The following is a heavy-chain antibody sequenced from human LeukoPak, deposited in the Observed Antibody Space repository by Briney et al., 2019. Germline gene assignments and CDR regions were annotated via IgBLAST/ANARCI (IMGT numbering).Heavy chain of an antibody. V-gene: IGHV5-51*01. CDR2: IFPGDSDT. CDR3: ARHTRYSSSSRVFDF. D-gene: IGHD6-6*01. J-gene: IGHJ4*02. CDR1: GYSFTSYW. Sequence: GESLQISCKGSGYSFTSYWIGWVRQMPGKGLEWMGIIFPGDSDTRYSPSFQGQVTISADKSISTAYLQWGSLKASDTAMYYCARHTRYSSSSRVFDFWGQGTLVTVSS.